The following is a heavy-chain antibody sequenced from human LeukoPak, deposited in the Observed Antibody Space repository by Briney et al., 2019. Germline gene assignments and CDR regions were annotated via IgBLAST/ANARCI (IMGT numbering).Heavy chain of an antibody. CDR2: IRSKAYGGTT. CDR3: TRVGDIVVVPAALWFDY. Sequence: PGRSLRLSCTASGFTFGDYAMSWVRQAPGKGLEWVGFIRSKAYGGTTEYAASVKGRFTISRDDSKSIAYLQMNSLKTEDTAVYYSTRVGDIVVVPAALWFDYWGQGTLVTVSS. CDR1: GFTFGDYA. V-gene: IGHV3-49*04. J-gene: IGHJ4*02. D-gene: IGHD2-2*01.